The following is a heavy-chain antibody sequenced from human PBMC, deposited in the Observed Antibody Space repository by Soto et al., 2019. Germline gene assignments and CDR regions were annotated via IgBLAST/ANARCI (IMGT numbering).Heavy chain of an antibody. CDR1: GGSISSYY. CDR2: IYYSGST. J-gene: IGHJ6*02. Sequence: SETLSLTCTVSGGSISSYYWSWIRQPPGKGLEWIGYIYYSGSTSYNPSLKSRVTISVDTSKNQFSLKLSSVTAADTAVYYCARDRVFSGLDYYYYYGMDVWGQGTTVTVSS. D-gene: IGHD6-25*01. CDR3: ARDRVFSGLDYYYYYGMDV. V-gene: IGHV4-59*01.